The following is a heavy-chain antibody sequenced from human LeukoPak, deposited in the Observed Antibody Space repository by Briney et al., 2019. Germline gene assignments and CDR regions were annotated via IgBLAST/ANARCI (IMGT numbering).Heavy chain of an antibody. CDR1: GGSISSYY. CDR3: ARDTHYYGMDV. Sequence: SETLSLTCTVPGGSISSYYWSWIRQPPGKGLEWIGYIYYSGSTNYNPSLKSRVTISIDTSKNQFSLRLSPVTAADTAVYYCARDTHYYGMDVWGQGTTVTVSS. J-gene: IGHJ6*02. CDR2: IYYSGST. V-gene: IGHV4-59*01.